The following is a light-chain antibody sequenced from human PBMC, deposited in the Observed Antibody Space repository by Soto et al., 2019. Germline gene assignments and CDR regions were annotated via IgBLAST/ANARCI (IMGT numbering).Light chain of an antibody. J-gene: IGLJ1*01. Sequence: QSVLNQPASVSGSPGQSITISYTGTSSDVGGYNYVSWYQQHPGKAPKLMIYDVSNRPSGVSNRFSGSKSGNTASLTISGLQAEDEADYYCSSYTSSSTLNYVFGTGTKVTVL. CDR3: SSYTSSSTLNYV. V-gene: IGLV2-14*01. CDR2: DVS. CDR1: SSDVGGYNY.